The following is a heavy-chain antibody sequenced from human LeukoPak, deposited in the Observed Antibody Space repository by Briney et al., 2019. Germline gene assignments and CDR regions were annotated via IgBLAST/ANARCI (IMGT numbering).Heavy chain of an antibody. J-gene: IGHJ2*01. CDR1: EFTFSSYS. CDR3: AQGPYIWYFDL. Sequence: GSLRLSCAASEFTFSSYSMNWVRQAPGKGLEWVSSISSSSSYIYYADSVKGRFTISRDNAKNSLYLQMNSLRAEDTAVYYCAQGPYIWYFDLWGRGTLVTVSS. CDR2: ISSSSSYI. D-gene: IGHD2-2*02. V-gene: IGHV3-21*01.